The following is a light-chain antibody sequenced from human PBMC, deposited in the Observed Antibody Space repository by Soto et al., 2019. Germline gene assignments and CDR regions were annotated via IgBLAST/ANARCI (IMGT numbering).Light chain of an antibody. CDR1: SSNIGAGYD. V-gene: IGLV1-40*01. Sequence: QSVPTQPPSVSGAPGQRVTISCTGSSSNIGAGYDVHWYQQLPGTAPKLLIYGNSNRPSGVPDRFSGSKSGTSASLAITGLQAEDEADYYCQSYDSSLSVLYVFGTGTKLTVL. J-gene: IGLJ1*01. CDR3: QSYDSSLSVLYV. CDR2: GNS.